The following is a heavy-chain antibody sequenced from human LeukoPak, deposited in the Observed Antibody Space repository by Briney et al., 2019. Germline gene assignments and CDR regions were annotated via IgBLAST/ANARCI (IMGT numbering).Heavy chain of an antibody. CDR2: ISGSGGST. J-gene: IGHJ6*02. Sequence: QSGGSLRLSCAASGFTFSSYAMSWVRQAPVKGLEWVSAISGSGGSTYYADSVKGRFTISRDNSKNTLYLQMNSLRAEDTAVYYCRVRYGMDVWGQGTTVTVSS. CDR3: RVRYGMDV. V-gene: IGHV3-23*01. CDR1: GFTFSSYA.